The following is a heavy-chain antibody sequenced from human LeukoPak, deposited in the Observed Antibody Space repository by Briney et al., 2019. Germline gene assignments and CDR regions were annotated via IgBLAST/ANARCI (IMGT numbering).Heavy chain of an antibody. Sequence: PSETLSLTCTVSGGSISSYYWSGIRQPAGKGLEWIGRIYTSGSTNYNPSLKSRVTISVDKSKNQFSLKLSSVTAADTAVYYCARGVAVAGPFDYWGQGTLVTVSS. V-gene: IGHV4-4*07. CDR2: IYTSGST. J-gene: IGHJ4*02. CDR1: GGSISSYY. D-gene: IGHD6-19*01. CDR3: ARGVAVAGPFDY.